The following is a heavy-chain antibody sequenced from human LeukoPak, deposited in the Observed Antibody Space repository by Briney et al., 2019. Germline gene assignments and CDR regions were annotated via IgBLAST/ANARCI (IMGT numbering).Heavy chain of an antibody. J-gene: IGHJ4*02. D-gene: IGHD5-24*01. V-gene: IGHV3-21*04. CDR2: ISGDSIYI. CDR3: AKSNGVDRNGYNSDYFDY. CDR1: GFTFSSYS. Sequence: PGGSLRLSCAAAGFTFSSYSMNWVRQAPGRGLEWVSSISGDSIYIYYADSVRGRFTISRDNSKNMLYLQMNSLRAEDTAVYYCAKSNGVDRNGYNSDYFDYWGQGTLVTVSS.